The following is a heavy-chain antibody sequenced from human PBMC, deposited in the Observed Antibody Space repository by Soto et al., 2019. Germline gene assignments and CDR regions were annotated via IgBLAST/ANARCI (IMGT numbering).Heavy chain of an antibody. D-gene: IGHD2-2*01. V-gene: IGHV1-2*02. Sequence: QVQLVHSGAEVKKPGASVKVSCKASGFTFSDYYMHWVREAPGQGLEWMGWLNPKSGGTTYAQKFQGRLTLSRDTSINTAYMELSRLSIDDTALYYCARERYQVLSDGMDVWGQGTTVTVSS. CDR3: ARERYQVLSDGMDV. CDR2: LNPKSGGT. J-gene: IGHJ6*02. CDR1: GFTFSDYY.